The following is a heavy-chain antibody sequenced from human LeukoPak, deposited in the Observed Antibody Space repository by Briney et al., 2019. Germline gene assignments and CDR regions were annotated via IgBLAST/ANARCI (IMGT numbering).Heavy chain of an antibody. CDR3: ASDIVVVPAASDY. Sequence: GGSLRLPCAASGFTFSSYAMHWVRQAPGKGLEWVAVISYDGSNKYYADSVKGRFTISRDNSKNTLYLQMNSLRAEGTAVYYCASDIVVVPAASDYWGQGTLVTVSS. D-gene: IGHD2-2*01. CDR1: GFTFSSYA. CDR2: ISYDGSNK. J-gene: IGHJ4*02. V-gene: IGHV3-30*04.